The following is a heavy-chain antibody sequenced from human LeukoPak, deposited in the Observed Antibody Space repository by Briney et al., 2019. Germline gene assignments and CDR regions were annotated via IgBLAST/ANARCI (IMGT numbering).Heavy chain of an antibody. J-gene: IGHJ4*02. CDR2: ITASGTAT. V-gene: IGHV3-48*02. Sequence: GGSLRLSCAASGFTFSSYSMNWVRQAPGKGLEWVSHITASGTATFYADSVKGRFTISRDNAKNSLYLQMNSLRDEDTAVYYCASSGSYRFDYWGQGTLVTVSS. CDR1: GFTFSSYS. CDR3: ASSGSYRFDY. D-gene: IGHD1-26*01.